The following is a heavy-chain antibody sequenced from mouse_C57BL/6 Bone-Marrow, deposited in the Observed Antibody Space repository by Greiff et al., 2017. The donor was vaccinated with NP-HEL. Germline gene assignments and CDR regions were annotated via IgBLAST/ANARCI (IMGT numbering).Heavy chain of an antibody. CDR3: ARSSYYGWYFDD. Sequence: EVKLVESGGGLVQPGGSLSLSCAASGFTFTDYYMSWVRQPPGKALEWLGFIRNKANGYTTEYSASVKGRFTISRDNSQSILYLQMNALRAEDSATYYCARSSYYGWYFDDWGPGTTLTVSS. J-gene: IGHJ2*01. D-gene: IGHD1-1*01. CDR2: IRNKANGYTT. V-gene: IGHV7-3*01. CDR1: GFTFTDYY.